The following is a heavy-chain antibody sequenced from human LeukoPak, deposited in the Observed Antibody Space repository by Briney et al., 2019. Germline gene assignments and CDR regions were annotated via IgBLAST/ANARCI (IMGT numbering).Heavy chain of an antibody. CDR1: GFTFSNYW. CDR2: ISSSSIYI. J-gene: IGHJ3*02. V-gene: IGHV3-21*01. Sequence: GGSLRLSCAASGFTFSNYWMHWVRQAPGKGLEWVSSISSSSIYIYYADSVKGRFTISRDNAENSLYLQMNSLRAEDTAVYYCARGGRGYEDAFDIWGQGTMVTVSS. CDR3: ARGGRGYEDAFDI. D-gene: IGHD3-22*01.